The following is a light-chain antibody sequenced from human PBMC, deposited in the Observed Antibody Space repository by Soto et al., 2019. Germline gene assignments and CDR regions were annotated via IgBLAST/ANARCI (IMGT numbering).Light chain of an antibody. J-gene: IGKJ1*01. Sequence: EFVLTQSPATLSLSPGDRATLSCGASQSVTNNYLAWYQQKPGLAPRLLIYDASYRANGIPDRFSGSGSGTDFTLTISRLEPEDFVVYYCQQYGSSSWTFGQGTKVDIK. CDR1: QSVTNNY. V-gene: IGKV3D-20*01. CDR3: QQYGSSSWT. CDR2: DAS.